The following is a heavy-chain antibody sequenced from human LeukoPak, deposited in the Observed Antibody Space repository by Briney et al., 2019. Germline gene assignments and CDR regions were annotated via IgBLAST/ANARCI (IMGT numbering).Heavy chain of an antibody. CDR3: ARRPEASAYDYVWGSYRYSLFDY. CDR2: ISSSSSYI. J-gene: IGHJ4*02. D-gene: IGHD3-16*02. CDR1: GFTFSSYS. V-gene: IGHV3-21*01. Sequence: PGGSLRLSCAASGFTFSSYSMNWVRQAPGKGLEWVSSISSSSSYIYHADSVKGRFTISRDNAKNSLYLQMNSLRAEDTAVYYCARRPEASAYDYVWGSYRYSLFDYWGQGTLVTVSS.